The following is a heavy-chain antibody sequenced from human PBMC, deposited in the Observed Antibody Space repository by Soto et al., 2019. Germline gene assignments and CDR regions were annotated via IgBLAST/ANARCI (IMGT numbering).Heavy chain of an antibody. D-gene: IGHD2-15*01. Sequence: GGSLRLSCAASGFTFSSNSMNWVRQAPGKGLEWVSSISRSSSHIYYADSVRGRFTISRDNAKNAMYLQMNSLRGEDTAVYYCARDRCSGGACYSFDYWGQGTLVTVSS. CDR1: GFTFSSNS. CDR2: ISRSSSHI. CDR3: ARDRCSGGACYSFDY. V-gene: IGHV3-21*01. J-gene: IGHJ4*02.